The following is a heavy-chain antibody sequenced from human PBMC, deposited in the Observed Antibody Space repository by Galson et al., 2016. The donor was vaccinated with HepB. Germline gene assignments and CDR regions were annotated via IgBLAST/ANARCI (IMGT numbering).Heavy chain of an antibody. CDR2: ISDDGGTK. V-gene: IGHV3-30*01. D-gene: IGHD2-2*01. Sequence: SLRLSCAASGFTFSRYAMHWVRQAPGKGLEWVAVISDDGGTKYYLDSVRGRFSISRDTSKHTLFLQMNSLTTEDTAVYYCARDGGFVVTNRAYYHGMDVWGKGTTVTVSS. CDR3: ARDGGFVVTNRAYYHGMDV. CDR1: GFTFSRYA. J-gene: IGHJ6*04.